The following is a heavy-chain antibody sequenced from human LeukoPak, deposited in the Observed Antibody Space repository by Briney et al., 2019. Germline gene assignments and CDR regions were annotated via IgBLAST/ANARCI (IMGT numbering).Heavy chain of an antibody. V-gene: IGHV3-23*01. CDR1: GFTFSSYS. D-gene: IGHD3-9*01. J-gene: IGHJ4*02. Sequence: GGSLRLSCAAFGFTFSSYSMNWVRQAPGKGLEWVAAVSGGGDSVHYADSVKGRFTISRDDSKNTLFLQMNSLRAEDTAIYYCVKDHLDWGSSFDYWGQGALVTVSS. CDR2: VSGGGDSV. CDR3: VKDHLDWGSSFDY.